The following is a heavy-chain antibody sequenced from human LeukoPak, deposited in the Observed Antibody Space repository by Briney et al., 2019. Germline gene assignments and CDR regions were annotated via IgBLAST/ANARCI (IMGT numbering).Heavy chain of an antibody. V-gene: IGHV3-21*01. CDR3: ARKQLSHFDY. Sequence: GGSLRLSCAASGFTFSSYSMNGVRQAPGKGLEWVSSISSSSSYIYYADSVKGRFTISGDNAKNSLYLQMNSLRAEDTAVYYCARKQLSHFDYWGQGTLVTVSS. CDR2: ISSSSSYI. CDR1: GFTFSSYS. J-gene: IGHJ4*02. D-gene: IGHD1-1*01.